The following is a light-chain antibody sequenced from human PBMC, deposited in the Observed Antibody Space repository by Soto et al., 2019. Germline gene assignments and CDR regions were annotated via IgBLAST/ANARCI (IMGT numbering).Light chain of an antibody. CDR3: QQYISTPLFT. CDR2: WAS. Sequence: DIVMTQSPDSLAVSLGERATINCKSSQSVLYSSNNKNYLAWYQQKPGQPPKLLIYWASTRESGVPDRFSGSGSGTDFTLTISSLQAEDVSVYYCQQYISTPLFTFGPGTKVDIK. CDR1: QSVLYSSNNKNY. J-gene: IGKJ3*01. V-gene: IGKV4-1*01.